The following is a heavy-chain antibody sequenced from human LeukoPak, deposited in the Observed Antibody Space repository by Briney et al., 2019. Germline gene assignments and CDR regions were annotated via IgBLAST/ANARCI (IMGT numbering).Heavy chain of an antibody. Sequence: GGSLRLSCAASGFTVSSNYMNWVRQAPGKGLEWVSIIYSGGSTYYADSVKGRFTISGDNSKNTLYLQMNSLRAEDTAVYYCAREGNYGFDYWGQGTLVTVSS. CDR1: GFTVSSNY. J-gene: IGHJ4*02. V-gene: IGHV3-53*01. CDR2: IYSGGST. CDR3: AREGNYGFDY. D-gene: IGHD4-17*01.